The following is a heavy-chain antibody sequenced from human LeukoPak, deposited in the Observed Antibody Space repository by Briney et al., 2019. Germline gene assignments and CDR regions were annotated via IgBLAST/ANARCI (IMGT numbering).Heavy chain of an antibody. CDR1: GGSFSGYY. Sequence: SETLSLTCAVYGGSFSGYYWSWIRQPPGKGLEWIGEINHSGSTNYNPSLKSRVTISVDTSKNQFSLKLSSVTAADTAVYYCARLLGYCSGGSCYGNYFDYWGQGTLVTVSS. J-gene: IGHJ4*02. CDR3: ARLLGYCSGGSCYGNYFDY. V-gene: IGHV4-34*09. D-gene: IGHD2-15*01. CDR2: INHSGST.